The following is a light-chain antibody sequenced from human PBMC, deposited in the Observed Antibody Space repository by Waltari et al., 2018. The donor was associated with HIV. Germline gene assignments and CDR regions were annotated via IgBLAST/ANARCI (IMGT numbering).Light chain of an antibody. Sequence: DIVMTQSPLSLPVTPGEPASISCRSSQSLLHSNGYNYLDWYLQKPGQSPQLLIYLGSNRASGVPDRFSGSGSGTDFTLKISRVEAEDVGVYYCMQALHVLFTFGPGTKVDIK. CDR1: QSLLHSNGYNY. CDR2: LGS. J-gene: IGKJ3*01. V-gene: IGKV2-28*01. CDR3: MQALHVLFT.